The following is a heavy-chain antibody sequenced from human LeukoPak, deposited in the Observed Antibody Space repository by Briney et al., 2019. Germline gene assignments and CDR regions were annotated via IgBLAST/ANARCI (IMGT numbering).Heavy chain of an antibody. J-gene: IGHJ4*02. D-gene: IGHD1-26*01. CDR1: GYTFTSYY. CDR2: INPSGGST. Sequence: ASVKVSCKASGYTFTSYYMHWVRQAPGQGLEWMGIINPSGGSTSYAQKFQGRVTITADESTSTAYMELSSLRSEDTAVCYCASYSGSYASDYWGQGTLVTVSS. V-gene: IGHV1-46*01. CDR3: ASYSGSYASDY.